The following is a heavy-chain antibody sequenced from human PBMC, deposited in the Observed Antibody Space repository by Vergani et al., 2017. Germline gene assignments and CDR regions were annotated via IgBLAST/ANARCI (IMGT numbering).Heavy chain of an antibody. CDR3: ARHRHYYDSSEGDDY. D-gene: IGHD3-22*01. CDR1: GYSFTSYW. V-gene: IGHV5-10-1*01. CDR2: IAPSDSYT. Sequence: DVQLVQSGAEVNKPGESLRISCKGSGYSFTSYWISWVRQMPGKGLEWMGRIAPSDSYTNYSPSFQGHVTISADKSISTAYLQWSSLKASDTAMYYCARHRHYYDSSEGDDYWGQGTLVTVSS. J-gene: IGHJ4*02.